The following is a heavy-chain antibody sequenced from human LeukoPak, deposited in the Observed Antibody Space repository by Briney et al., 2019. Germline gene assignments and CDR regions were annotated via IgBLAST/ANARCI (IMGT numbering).Heavy chain of an antibody. V-gene: IGHV1-18*01. CDR3: AREMYSGGYDPFDY. J-gene: IGHJ4*02. Sequence: ASVKVSCKASGYTFTNYGISWVRQAPGQGLEWMGWISPYNGNTNYAQKLQGRVTMTTDTSTSTTCMELRSLRSDDTAVYYCAREMYSGGYDPFDYWGQGTLVTVSS. CDR2: ISPYNGNT. D-gene: IGHD6-19*01. CDR1: GYTFTNYG.